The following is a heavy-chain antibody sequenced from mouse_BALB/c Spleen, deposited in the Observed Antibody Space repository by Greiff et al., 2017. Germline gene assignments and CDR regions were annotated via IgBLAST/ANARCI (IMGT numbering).Heavy chain of an antibody. Sequence: EVKLMESGGGLVQPGGSRKLSCAASGFTFSSFGMHWVRQAPEKGLEWVAYISSGSSTIYYADTVKGRFTISRDNPKNTLFLQMTSLRSEDTAMYYCARAVRDYYAMDYWGQGTSVTVSS. V-gene: IGHV5-17*02. CDR1: GFTFSSFG. CDR2: ISSGSSTI. J-gene: IGHJ4*01. CDR3: ARAVRDYYAMDY. D-gene: IGHD2-14*01.